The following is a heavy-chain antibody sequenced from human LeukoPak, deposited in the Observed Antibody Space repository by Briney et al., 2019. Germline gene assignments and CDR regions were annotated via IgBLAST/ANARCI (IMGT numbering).Heavy chain of an antibody. J-gene: IGHJ5*02. CDR2: INHSGST. Sequence: SETLSLTCAVYGGSFSGYYWSWIRQPPGKGLEWIGEINHSGSTNYNPSLKSRVTISVDTSKNQFSLKLSSVTAADTAVYYCASAPNIVVVPEGFDPRGQGTLVTVSS. CDR1: GGSFSGYY. D-gene: IGHD2-2*01. V-gene: IGHV4-34*01. CDR3: ASAPNIVVVPEGFDP.